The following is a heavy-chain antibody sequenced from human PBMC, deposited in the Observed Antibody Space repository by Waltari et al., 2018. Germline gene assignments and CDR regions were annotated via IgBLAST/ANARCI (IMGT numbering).Heavy chain of an antibody. CDR1: GFPGSNNY. J-gene: IGHJ4*02. V-gene: IGHV3-53*01. D-gene: IGHD3-3*01. CDR2: IYSGGST. Sequence: EVQLVESGGGLIQPGGSLSISCAVSGFPGSNNYMSWARQDPGKGREWVSVIYSGGSTYYADSGKGRFTISRDSSENTVYLQMSSLRAEDTALYYCARLDFWTGSYYWGQGTLVTVSS. CDR3: ARLDFWTGSYY.